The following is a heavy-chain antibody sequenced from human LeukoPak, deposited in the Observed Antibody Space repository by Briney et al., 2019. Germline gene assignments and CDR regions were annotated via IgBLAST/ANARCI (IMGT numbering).Heavy chain of an antibody. CDR2: ISHSGST. V-gene: IGHV4-34*01. Sequence: SETLSLTCAVYGWSFSGYYWSWIRQSPGKGLEWIGEISHSGSTNYNPSLKSRVTISVDTSKNQFSLKLWSVTAADTAVYYCARGPSGYHNTGGQGTLVTVSS. D-gene: IGHD5-12*01. CDR3: ARGPSGYHNT. J-gene: IGHJ4*02. CDR1: GWSFSGYY.